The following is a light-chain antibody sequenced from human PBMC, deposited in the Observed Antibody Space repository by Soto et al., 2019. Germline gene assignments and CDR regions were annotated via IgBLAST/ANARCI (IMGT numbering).Light chain of an antibody. CDR3: QQYNCYSALT. CDR2: KAS. Sequence: DIQMNQSPYTLSASVGDIVPITCRASQSISSWLAWYQQKPGKAPNLLIYKASSLERVVPSRFSSSGSGTEFTITISRLQPDDFATYYCQQYNCYSALTFGGATPVEIK. V-gene: IGKV1-5*03. J-gene: IGKJ4*01. CDR1: QSISSW.